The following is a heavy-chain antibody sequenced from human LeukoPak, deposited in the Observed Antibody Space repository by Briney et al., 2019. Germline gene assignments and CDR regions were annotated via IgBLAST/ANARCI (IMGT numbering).Heavy chain of an antibody. Sequence: GGSLRLSCAASGFTFSSSAMSWVRQVPGKGLEWVSGISASGGSTYYADSVRGRFTISRDNSKNTLYLQMNSLRAEDTAVYYCARSYDSSGYYYYFDYWGQGTLVTVSS. J-gene: IGHJ4*02. D-gene: IGHD3-22*01. CDR3: ARSYDSSGYYYYFDY. V-gene: IGHV3-23*01. CDR1: GFTFSSSA. CDR2: ISASGGST.